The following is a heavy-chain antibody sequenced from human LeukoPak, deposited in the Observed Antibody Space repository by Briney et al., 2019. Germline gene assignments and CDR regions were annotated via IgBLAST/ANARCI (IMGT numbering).Heavy chain of an antibody. J-gene: IGHJ4*02. CDR1: GFTFSSYE. D-gene: IGHD3-22*01. V-gene: IGHV3-21*01. CDR3: ARDPRGPTGYDSPGRDTFDY. Sequence: GGSLRLSCAASGFTFSSYEMNWVRQAPGKGLEWVSSISSSSSYIYYADSVKGRVTISRDNSKNTLFLQMDNLRPEDTAVYYCARDPRGPTGYDSPGRDTFDYWGQGTLVTVSS. CDR2: ISSSSSYI.